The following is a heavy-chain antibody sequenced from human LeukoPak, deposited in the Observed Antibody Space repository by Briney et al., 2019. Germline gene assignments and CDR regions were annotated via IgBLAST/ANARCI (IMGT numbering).Heavy chain of an antibody. CDR3: ARSNVSGTSDY. J-gene: IGHJ4*02. D-gene: IGHD4-11*01. CDR2: ISTSSSNI. V-gene: IGHV3-21*01. Sequence: GGSLRLSCAASGFTFSHYNMNWVRQAPGKGLEWVSTISTSSSNICYADSVKGRFNISRDNGKNSLYLQMSSLRAEDTAVYYCARSNVSGTSDYWGQGTLVTVSS. CDR1: GFTFSHYN.